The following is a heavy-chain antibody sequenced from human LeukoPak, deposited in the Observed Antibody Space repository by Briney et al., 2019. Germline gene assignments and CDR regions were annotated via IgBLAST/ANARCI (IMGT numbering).Heavy chain of an antibody. J-gene: IGHJ4*02. V-gene: IGHV4-4*07. D-gene: IGHD2-21*01. Sequence: SETLSLTCSVSGGSISSYWWSWIRQPAGKGLEFIGRIYTTRRTHYNASLKSRVSMSVDTSKNKFSLELRSVTAADAAVYFCASAGDAISSYRFECWGKGALVTASS. CDR3: ASAGDAISSYRFEC. CDR2: IYTTRRT. CDR1: GGSISSYW.